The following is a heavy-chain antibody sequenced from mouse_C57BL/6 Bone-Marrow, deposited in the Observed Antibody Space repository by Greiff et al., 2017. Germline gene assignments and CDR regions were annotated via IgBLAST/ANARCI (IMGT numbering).Heavy chain of an antibody. D-gene: IGHD1-1*01. CDR1: GYAFTNYL. CDR2: INPGSGGT. CDR3: ARSHYYYGSSHWYFDV. V-gene: IGHV1-54*01. J-gene: IGHJ1*03. Sequence: VQLQQSGAELVRPGTSVKVSCTASGYAFTNYLIEWVKQRPGQGLEWIGVINPGSGGTNYNEKFKGKATLPADKSSSTAYMQLSSLTSEDSAVYFCARSHYYYGSSHWYFDVWGTGTTVTVSS.